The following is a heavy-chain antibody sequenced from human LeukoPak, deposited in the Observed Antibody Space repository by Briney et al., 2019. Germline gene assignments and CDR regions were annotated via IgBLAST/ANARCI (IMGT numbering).Heavy chain of an antibody. J-gene: IGHJ3*02. CDR3: ARGPKYYYDSRDAFDI. Sequence: SETLSLTCAVYGGSFSGYYWSWIRQPPGKGLEWIGEINHSGSTNYNPSLKSRVTISVDTSKNQFSLKLSSVTAADTAVYYCARGPKYYYDSRDAFDIWGQGTMVTVSS. CDR1: GGSFSGYY. V-gene: IGHV4-34*01. D-gene: IGHD3-22*01. CDR2: INHSGST.